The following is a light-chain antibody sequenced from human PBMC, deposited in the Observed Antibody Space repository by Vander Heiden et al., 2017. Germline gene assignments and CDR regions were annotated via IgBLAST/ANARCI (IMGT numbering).Light chain of an antibody. J-gene: IGKJ3*01. CDR3: QQRII. CDR2: DAS. Sequence: EIMLTQSPATLSLSPGERATLSCRASQSVSSYLAWYQQKPGQAPRLLIYDASNRATGIPARFSGSGSGTDFTLTISSLEPEDFAVYYCQQRIIFGPGTKVDIK. CDR1: QSVSSY. V-gene: IGKV3-11*01.